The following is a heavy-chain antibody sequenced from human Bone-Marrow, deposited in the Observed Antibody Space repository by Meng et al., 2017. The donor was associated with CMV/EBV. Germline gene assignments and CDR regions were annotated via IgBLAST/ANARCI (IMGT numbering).Heavy chain of an antibody. D-gene: IGHD3-16*01. J-gene: IGHJ4*02. CDR3: ARGRGVEYDYVWGTNFDY. V-gene: IGHV4-34*01. CDR2: INHSGST. Sequence: QVQLQQGGAGLLQPSETLSPTCAAYGGSFSGYYWSWIRQPPGKGLEWIGEINHSGSTNYNPSLKSRVTISVDTSKNQFSLKLSSVTAADTAVYYCARGRGVEYDYVWGTNFDYWGQGTLVTVSS. CDR1: GGSFSGYY.